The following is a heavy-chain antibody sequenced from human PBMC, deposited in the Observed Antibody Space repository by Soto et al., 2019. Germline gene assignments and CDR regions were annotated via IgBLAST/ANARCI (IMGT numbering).Heavy chain of an antibody. CDR1: GGSISSGGYY. V-gene: IGHV4-31*03. D-gene: IGHD2-2*01. J-gene: IGHJ6*03. CDR2: IYYSGST. Sequence: SETLSLTCTVSGGSISSGGYYWSWIRQHPGKGLEWIGYIYYSGSTYYNPSLKSRVTISVDTSKNQFSLKLSSVTAADTAVYYCARRGGYCSSTSCHYYYYYMDVWGKGTTVT. CDR3: ARRGGYCSSTSCHYYYYYMDV.